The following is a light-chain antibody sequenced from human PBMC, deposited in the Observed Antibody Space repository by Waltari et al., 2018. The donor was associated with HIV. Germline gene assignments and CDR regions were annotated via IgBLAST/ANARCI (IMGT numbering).Light chain of an antibody. CDR2: SVI. J-gene: IGLJ3*02. CDR3: SSYTSNNTWV. CDR1: RGDIVDYNY. Sequence: QPALTQPAPVSGSLGQSITISCTGTRGDIVDYNYASWYQQHPGEVPKVLIFSVINRTSGVFSAFSGSKAGNPASLTLSGLQAEDEADYYCSSYTSNNTWVYGGGTKLTVL. V-gene: IGLV2-14*03.